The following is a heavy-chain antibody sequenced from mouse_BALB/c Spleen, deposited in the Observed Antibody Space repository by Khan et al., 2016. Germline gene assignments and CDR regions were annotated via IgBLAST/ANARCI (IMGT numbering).Heavy chain of an antibody. CDR2: INPDSSTI. CDR1: GFDFSRYW. V-gene: IGHV4-1*02. D-gene: IGHD1-2*01. J-gene: IGHJ3*01. Sequence: EVKLLESGGGLVQPGGSLKLSCAASGFDFSRYWMSWVGQAPGKGLEWIGEINPDSSTINYTPSLKDKFIISRDNAKNTLYLQMRKVRSEDIALYYCARLRYYGYLAYWGQGTLVTVSA. CDR3: ARLRYYGYLAY.